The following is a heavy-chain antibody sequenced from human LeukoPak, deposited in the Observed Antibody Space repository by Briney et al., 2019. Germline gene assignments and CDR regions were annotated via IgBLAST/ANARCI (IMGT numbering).Heavy chain of an antibody. V-gene: IGHV1-2*02. Sequence: ASVKVSCKASGYTFTGYYMHWVRQAPGQGLEWMGWINPNSGGTNYAQKFQGRVTMTRDTSISTAYMELSRLRSDDTAVYYCARAGSIAARHFDYWGQGTLVSVSS. CDR3: ARAGSIAARHFDY. CDR2: INPNSGGT. J-gene: IGHJ4*02. CDR1: GYTFTGYY. D-gene: IGHD6-6*01.